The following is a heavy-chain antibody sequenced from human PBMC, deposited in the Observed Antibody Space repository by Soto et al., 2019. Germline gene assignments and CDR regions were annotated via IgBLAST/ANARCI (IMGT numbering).Heavy chain of an antibody. CDR2: IYYSGST. J-gene: IGHJ4*02. D-gene: IGHD5-18*01. V-gene: IGHV4-39*01. Sequence: SETLSLTCTVSGGSISSSSYYWGWIRQPPGKGLEWIGSIYYSGSTYYNPSLKSRVTISVDTSKNQFSLKLSSVTAADTAVYYCARRGYSYGYYFDYWGQGTLVTVSS. CDR1: GGSISSSSYY. CDR3: ARRGYSYGYYFDY.